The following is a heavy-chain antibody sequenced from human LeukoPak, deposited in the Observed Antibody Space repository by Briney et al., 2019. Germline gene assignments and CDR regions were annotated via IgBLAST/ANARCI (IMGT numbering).Heavy chain of an antibody. D-gene: IGHD3-10*01. Sequence: ASVKVSCKASGYTFTGYYIHWVRQAPGQGLEWMGYINTKTDDTIYAQKFQSRVTMTRDTSISTAYMELSRLRSDDTAVYYCARAPTGTYYYGSGSYLNYFDYWGQGTLVTVSS. CDR3: ARAPTGTYYYGSGSYLNYFDY. CDR1: GYTFTGYY. J-gene: IGHJ4*02. V-gene: IGHV1-2*02. CDR2: INTKTDDT.